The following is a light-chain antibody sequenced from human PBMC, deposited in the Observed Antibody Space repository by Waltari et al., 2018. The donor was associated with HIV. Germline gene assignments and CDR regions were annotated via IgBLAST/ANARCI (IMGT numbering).Light chain of an antibody. CDR1: QSVSSY. J-gene: IGKJ4*01. CDR2: DAS. Sequence: EIVLTQSPATLSLSPGERATLSCRASQSVSSYLAGYQQNPGQAPRLLIYDASNRATGIPARFSGSGSGTDFTLTISSLEPEDFAVYYCQQRSNWPPGSTFGGGTKVEIK. V-gene: IGKV3-11*01. CDR3: QQRSNWPPGST.